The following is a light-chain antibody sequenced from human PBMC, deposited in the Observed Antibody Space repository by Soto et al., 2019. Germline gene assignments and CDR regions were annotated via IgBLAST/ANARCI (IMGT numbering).Light chain of an antibody. J-gene: IGKJ4*01. V-gene: IGKV3D-15*01. Sequence: EIVMTQSPVTLSVSPGERVTLSCRASQNVNINLAWYQQRPGQAPRVLIYGASNRDSGIPDRFSGSGSGTDFTLTISSLEPDDVAVYYCQQYKDWPPLTFGGGTRVEIK. CDR1: QNVNIN. CDR2: GAS. CDR3: QQYKDWPPLT.